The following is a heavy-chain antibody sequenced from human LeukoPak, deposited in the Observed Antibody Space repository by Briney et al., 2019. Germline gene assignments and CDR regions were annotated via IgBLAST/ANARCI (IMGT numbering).Heavy chain of an antibody. CDR2: IYNSGST. CDR3: ARHSLNYGDPLDY. V-gene: IGHV4-59*08. Sequence: SETLSLTCTVSGGSIRSYYRSWIRQPPGKGLEWIGNIYNSGSTNYNPSLKSRVTISLDTSKNQFSLKLSSVTAADTAVYYCARHSLNYGDPLDYWGPGTLVTVSS. D-gene: IGHD4-17*01. J-gene: IGHJ4*02. CDR1: GGSIRSYY.